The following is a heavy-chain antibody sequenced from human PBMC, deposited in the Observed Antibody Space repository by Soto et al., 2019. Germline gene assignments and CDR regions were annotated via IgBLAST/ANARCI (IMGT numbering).Heavy chain of an antibody. CDR1: GFTFSSYI. Sequence: GGSLRLSCAASGFTFSSYIMNWVRQAPGKGLEWVSSISSSSSYIYYADSVKGRFTISRDNAKNSLYLQMNSLRAEDTAVYYCARVMITFGGVIAPCLDYWGQGTLVTVSS. V-gene: IGHV3-21*01. J-gene: IGHJ4*02. CDR3: ARVMITFGGVIAPCLDY. D-gene: IGHD3-16*02. CDR2: ISSSSSYI.